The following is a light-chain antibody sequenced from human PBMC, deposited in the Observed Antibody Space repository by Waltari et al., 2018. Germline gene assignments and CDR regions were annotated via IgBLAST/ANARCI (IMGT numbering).Light chain of an antibody. CDR1: QSISSY. V-gene: IGKV1-39*01. J-gene: IGKJ1*01. CDR3: QEYNRFST. CDR2: AAS. Sequence: DIQMTQSPSSLSASVGDRVTITCRASQSISSYLNWYQQKPGKAPKLLIYAASSLQSGVPSRFSGSGSGTDFTLTISSLQPEDFATYYCQEYNRFSTFGLGTKV.